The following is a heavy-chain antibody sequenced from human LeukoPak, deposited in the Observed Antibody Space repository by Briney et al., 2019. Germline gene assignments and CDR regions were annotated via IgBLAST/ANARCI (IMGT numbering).Heavy chain of an antibody. Sequence: ASVKASCKASGYTFTGYYMHWVRQAPGQGLEWMGWIKPNSGGTNYAQKLQGRVTMTRDTSLSTAYMELSMLRSHDTGVYYCVRDVELIAVANRWSAFDIWGQGTMVTVSS. CDR1: GYTFTGYY. CDR2: IKPNSGGT. J-gene: IGHJ3*02. CDR3: VRDVELIAVANRWSAFDI. D-gene: IGHD6-13*01. V-gene: IGHV1-2*02.